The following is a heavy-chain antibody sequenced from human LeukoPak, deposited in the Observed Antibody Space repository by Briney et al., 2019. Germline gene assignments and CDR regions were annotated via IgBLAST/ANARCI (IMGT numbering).Heavy chain of an antibody. Sequence: ASVKVSCKASGGTFSSYAISWVRQAPGQGLEWMGGIIPIFGTANYAQKFQGRVTITADESTSTAYMELSSLRSDDTAVYYCAREPHYGDYESFFDYWGQGTLVTVSS. V-gene: IGHV1-69*13. J-gene: IGHJ4*02. CDR1: GGTFSSYA. CDR3: AREPHYGDYESFFDY. D-gene: IGHD4-17*01. CDR2: IIPIFGTA.